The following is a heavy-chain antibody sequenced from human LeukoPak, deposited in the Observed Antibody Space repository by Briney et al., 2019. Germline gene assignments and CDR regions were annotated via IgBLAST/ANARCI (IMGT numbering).Heavy chain of an antibody. J-gene: IGHJ4*02. CDR1: GFTFSSYW. CDR3: TRGGFYYDSSCYFPHFFDS. CDR2: INDDGTTT. D-gene: IGHD3-22*01. V-gene: IGHV3-74*01. Sequence: GGSLRLSCAASGFTFSSYWMHCVRQGPGKGLVWVAHINDDGTTTGYAEFAEGRFTISRDDAKNTLYLQISSLRAEDTALYYCTRGGFYYDSSCYFPHFFDSWGQGTLVTVSS.